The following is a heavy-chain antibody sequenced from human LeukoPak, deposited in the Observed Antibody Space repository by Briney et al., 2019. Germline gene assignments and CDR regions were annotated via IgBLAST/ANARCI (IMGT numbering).Heavy chain of an antibody. CDR2: IYYSGST. J-gene: IGHJ3*01. Sequence: SETLSLTCTVSGGSISSYCWSWIRQPPGKGLEWIGYIYYSGSTKYNPSLKSRVTISVDTSKNQFSLKLSSVTATDTAVYYCARTGYCSSTSCYGGDTFDLWGQGTMVTVSS. CDR1: GGSISSYC. V-gene: IGHV4-59*08. D-gene: IGHD2-2*01. CDR3: ARTGYCSSTSCYGGDTFDL.